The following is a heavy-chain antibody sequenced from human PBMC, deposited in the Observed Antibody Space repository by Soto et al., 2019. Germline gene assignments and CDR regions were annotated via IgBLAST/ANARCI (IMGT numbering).Heavy chain of an antibody. J-gene: IGHJ5*02. CDR3: ARNIVVVKTIHRTANWFDP. V-gene: IGHV3-7*01. D-gene: IGHD2-15*01. Sequence: GGSLRLSCAASGFTFSSYWMSWVRQAPGKGLEWVANIKQDGSEKYYVDSVKGRFTISRDNAKNSLYLQMNSLRAEDTAVYYWARNIVVVKTIHRTANWFDPGGRETLVTVPS. CDR2: IKQDGSEK. CDR1: GFTFSSYW.